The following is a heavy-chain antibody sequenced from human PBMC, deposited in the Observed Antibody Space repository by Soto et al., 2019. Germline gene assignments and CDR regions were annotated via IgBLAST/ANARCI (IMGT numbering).Heavy chain of an antibody. V-gene: IGHV1-69*01. CDR1: GGTFSSYA. CDR2: IIPIFGTA. CDR3: AIDREAGDRAHYYYYGMDV. J-gene: IGHJ6*02. Sequence: QVQLVQPGAEVKKPGSSVKVSCKASGGTFSSYAISWVRQAPGQGLEWMGGIIPIFGTANYAQKFQGRVTITADESTSTAYMELSSMRSEDTAVYYCAIDREAGDRAHYYYYGMDVWGQGATVTVSS. D-gene: IGHD7-27*01.